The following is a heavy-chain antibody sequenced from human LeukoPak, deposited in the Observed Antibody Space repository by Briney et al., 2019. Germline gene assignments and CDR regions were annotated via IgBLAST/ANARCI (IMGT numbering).Heavy chain of an antibody. CDR1: GFTLSSYG. CDR2: ISYDGINK. Sequence: GGSLRLSCAASGFTLSSYGMPWGPRSPGKGLEGVPVISYDGINKYYADSVKGRFTISRDNSKNTLYLQMNSLRAEDTAVYYCAKDSDMTDYYDSSCYNYFDYWGQGTLVTVSS. CDR3: AKDSDMTDYYDSSCYNYFDY. J-gene: IGHJ4*02. D-gene: IGHD3-22*01. V-gene: IGHV3-30*18.